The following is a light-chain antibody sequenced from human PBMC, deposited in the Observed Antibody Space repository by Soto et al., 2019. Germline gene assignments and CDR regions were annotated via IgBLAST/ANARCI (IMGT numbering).Light chain of an antibody. Sequence: EIVLTQSPGTLSLSPGERATLSCRASQSVSSNYLAWYQQKPGQAPRLLIYGASSRATGIPDRFTGSGSGTDFTLTITTLEPEDFAVYYCQQYGGSPPYTFGQGTNLEIK. CDR1: QSVSSNY. V-gene: IGKV3-20*01. J-gene: IGKJ2*01. CDR3: QQYGGSPPYT. CDR2: GAS.